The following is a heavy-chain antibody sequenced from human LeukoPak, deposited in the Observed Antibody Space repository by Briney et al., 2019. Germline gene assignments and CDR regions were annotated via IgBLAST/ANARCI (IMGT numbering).Heavy chain of an antibody. D-gene: IGHD3-22*01. Sequence: GGSLRLSCAASGFTFSTYWMHWVRQAPGMGLVWVSHTNRDGSSKNYADSVKGRFTISRDNAKNTLYLQMNSLRAEDTAVYYCARDPFGHYYDSSGLDYWGQGTLVTVSS. V-gene: IGHV3-74*01. J-gene: IGHJ4*02. CDR3: ARDPFGHYYDSSGLDY. CDR2: TNRDGSSK. CDR1: GFTFSTYW.